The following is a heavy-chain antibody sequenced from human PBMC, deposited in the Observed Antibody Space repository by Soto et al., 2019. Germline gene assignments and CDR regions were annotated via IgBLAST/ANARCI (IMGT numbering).Heavy chain of an antibody. CDR1: GGTFSTYA. CDR2: IIPMFGTA. J-gene: IGHJ4*02. D-gene: IGHD5-18*01. Sequence: QVQLVQSGAEVKKPESSVKVSCKAPGGTFSTYAISWVRQAPGQGLEWMGGIIPMFGTANYAQRFQDRVTIDADESTNTVDMELSGLRAEDTAVYFCASGIQLWLRRINDGDSGGGEGTLVTVSS. CDR3: ASGIQLWLRRINDGDSG. V-gene: IGHV1-69*12.